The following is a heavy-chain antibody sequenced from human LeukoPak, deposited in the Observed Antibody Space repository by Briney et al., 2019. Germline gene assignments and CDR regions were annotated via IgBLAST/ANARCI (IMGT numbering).Heavy chain of an antibody. CDR1: GGSFSGYY. CDR2: INHSGST. CDR3: AGSAMGGYYDSSSPFDY. D-gene: IGHD3-22*01. J-gene: IGHJ4*02. Sequence: PSETLSLTCAVYGGSFSGYYWSWLRQPPGKGLEWIGEINHSGSTNYNPSLKSRVTISVDTSKNQFSLKLSSVTAADTAVYYCAGSAMGGYYDSSSPFDYWGQGTLVTVSS. V-gene: IGHV4-34*01.